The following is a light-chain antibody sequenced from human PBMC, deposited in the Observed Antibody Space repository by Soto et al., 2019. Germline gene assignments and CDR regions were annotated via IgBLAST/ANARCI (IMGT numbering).Light chain of an antibody. CDR3: SSYTSSNTYV. Sequence: QSVLTQPASVSVSPGQSITISCTGTISDVSGYNFVSWYQQYPGKAPKLMIYDVSNRPSGVSNRFSGSKSGNTASLTISGLQAEDEADYYCSSYTSSNTYVFGAGTRSPS. CDR2: DVS. J-gene: IGLJ1*01. V-gene: IGLV2-14*03. CDR1: ISDVSGYNF.